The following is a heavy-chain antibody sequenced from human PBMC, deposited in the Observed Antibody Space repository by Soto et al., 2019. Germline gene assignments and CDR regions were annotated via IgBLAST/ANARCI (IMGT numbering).Heavy chain of an antibody. J-gene: IGHJ4*02. CDR3: ARRASAGAGWGTFEY. D-gene: IGHD6-19*01. Sequence: GWSVRLSCAAAGFTYSKDWMSWVRQAPGKGLEWWPHITQDVSEKYYVDSVKGRFTISSATAKKSLYLQMNSLRAEDTAVYYCARRASAGAGWGTFEYWGQGTQVTVSS. CDR2: ITQDVSEK. V-gene: IGHV3-7*01. CDR1: GFTYSKDW.